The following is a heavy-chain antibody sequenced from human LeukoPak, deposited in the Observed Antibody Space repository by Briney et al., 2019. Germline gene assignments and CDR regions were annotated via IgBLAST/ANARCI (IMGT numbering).Heavy chain of an antibody. V-gene: IGHV4-4*07. J-gene: IGHJ4*02. CDR3: ARSGGSGTYYDGSFDY. D-gene: IGHD1-26*01. CDR1: GGSITSYY. CDR2: IYTSGST. Sequence: SETLSLTCTVSGGSITSYYWSWFRQPAGKGLEWIGRIYTSGSTNYNPSLKSRVTMSVDTSRNQFSLKMSSVTATDTAVYYCARSGGSGTYYDGSFDYWGQGTLVTVSS.